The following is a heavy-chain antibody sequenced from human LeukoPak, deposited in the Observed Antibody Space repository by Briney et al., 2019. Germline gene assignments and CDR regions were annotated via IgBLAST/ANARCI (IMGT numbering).Heavy chain of an antibody. CDR3: ARGGGANFDY. V-gene: IGHV1-2*02. CDR1: GYTFTVYY. CDR2: LNPNSGGT. Sequence: GASVTVSCKASGYTFTVYYMHWVRQAPGQGLEWMGWLNPNSGGTNYAQKFQGRVTMTRDTSISTAYMELSRLRSDDTAVYYWARGGGANFDYWGQGTLVTVSS. J-gene: IGHJ4*02. D-gene: IGHD3-16*01.